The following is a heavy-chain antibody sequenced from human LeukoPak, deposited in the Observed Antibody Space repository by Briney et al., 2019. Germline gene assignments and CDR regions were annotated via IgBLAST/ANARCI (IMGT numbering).Heavy chain of an antibody. J-gene: IGHJ3*02. CDR2: INPNSGGT. D-gene: IGHD3-22*01. CDR1: GYTFTGYY. CDR3: ARVRSYYYDSSGYPIFDI. Sequence: ASVKVSCKASGYTFTGYYMHWVRQAPGQGLEWMGRINPNSGGTNYAQKFQGRVTMTRDTSISTAYMELSRLRSDDTAVYYCARVRSYYYDSSGYPIFDIWGQGTMVTVSS. V-gene: IGHV1-2*06.